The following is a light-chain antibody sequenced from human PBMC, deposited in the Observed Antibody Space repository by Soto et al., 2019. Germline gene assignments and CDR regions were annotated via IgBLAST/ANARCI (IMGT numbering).Light chain of an antibody. CDR1: QGISNF. J-gene: IGKJ4*01. V-gene: IGKV1-27*01. Sequence: DIQMTQSPSSLSASVGDRVSITCRASQGISNFLAWYQHKPGKVPKLLIYAASTLQSGVLSRCSGSGSGADFTLTISSLQHEDVVTYYCEKYNSDPAHTFGGGNKVEIK. CDR3: EKYNSDPAHT. CDR2: AAS.